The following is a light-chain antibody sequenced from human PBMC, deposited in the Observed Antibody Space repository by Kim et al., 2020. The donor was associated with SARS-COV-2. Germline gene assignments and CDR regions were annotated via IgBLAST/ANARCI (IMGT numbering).Light chain of an antibody. CDR1: SSDVGGYKH. J-gene: IGLJ3*02. CDR2: DVS. CDR3: CSYAGSYTWV. V-gene: IGLV2-11*01. Sequence: QSALTQPRSVSGSPGQSVTISCTGTSSDVGGYKHVSWYQQHPGKAPKLMIYDVSQRPSGVPDRFSGSKSGNTASLTISGLQAEDEADYYCCSYAGSYTWVFGGGTQLTVL.